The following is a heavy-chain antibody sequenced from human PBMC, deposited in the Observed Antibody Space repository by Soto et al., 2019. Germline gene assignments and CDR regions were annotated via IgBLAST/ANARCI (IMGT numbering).Heavy chain of an antibody. D-gene: IGHD6-19*01. CDR3: ARDSGIAVAGNAFDI. V-gene: IGHV3-33*01. J-gene: IGHJ3*02. CDR1: GFTFSSYG. CDR2: IWSDGSNK. Sequence: QVQLVESGGGVVQPGRSLRLSCAASGFTFSSYGMHWVRQAPGKGLEWVAVIWSDGSNKYYADSVKGRFTISRDNSKNTLYLQMNSLRAEDTAVYYCARDSGIAVAGNAFDIWGQGTMVTVSS.